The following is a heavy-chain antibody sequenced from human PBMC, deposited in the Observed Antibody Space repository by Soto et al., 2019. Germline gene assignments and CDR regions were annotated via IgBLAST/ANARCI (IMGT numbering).Heavy chain of an antibody. J-gene: IGHJ5*02. Sequence: SQTLSLTCAISGDSVSSNSAAWNWIRQSPSRGLEWLGRTYYRSKWFNEYAVAVETRIIINPDTSKNQFSLQLNSVTPEDTAVYYCARDGDGYNVGCFDPWGQGTLVTVSS. D-gene: IGHD5-12*01. CDR2: TYYRSKWFN. CDR1: GDSVSSNSAA. CDR3: ARDGDGYNVGCFDP. V-gene: IGHV6-1*01.